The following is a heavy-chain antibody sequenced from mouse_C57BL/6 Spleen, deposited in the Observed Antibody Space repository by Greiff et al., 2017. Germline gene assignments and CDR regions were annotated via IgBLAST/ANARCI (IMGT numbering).Heavy chain of an antibody. CDR2: IYPGDGDT. J-gene: IGHJ4*01. CDR1: GYAFSSSW. Sequence: QVQLQQSGAELVKPGASVKISCKASGYAFSSSWMNWVKQRPGKGLEWIGQIYPGDGDTNYNGKFKGKATLTADKSSSTAYMQLSSLTSEDSAVYFCARRDGSSLYYAMDYWGQGTSVTVSS. V-gene: IGHV1-80*01. D-gene: IGHD1-1*01. CDR3: ARRDGSSLYYAMDY.